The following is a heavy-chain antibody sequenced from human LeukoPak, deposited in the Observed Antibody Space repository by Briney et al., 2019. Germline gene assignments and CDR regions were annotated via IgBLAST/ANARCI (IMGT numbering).Heavy chain of an antibody. V-gene: IGHV3-23*01. J-gene: IGHJ6*03. D-gene: IGHD3-10*01. CDR2: LSDSGGST. CDR1: GFTFSTYS. Sequence: GGSLRLSCAASGFTFSTYSMNWVRQAPGKGLEWVSALSDSGGSTFYADSVKGRFTISRDNSKNTLYLQINRLRAEDTAVYYCAKGGAVSSKSITMIRGTRRYYYYMDVWGKGTTVTISS. CDR3: AKGGAVSSKSITMIRGTRRYYYYMDV.